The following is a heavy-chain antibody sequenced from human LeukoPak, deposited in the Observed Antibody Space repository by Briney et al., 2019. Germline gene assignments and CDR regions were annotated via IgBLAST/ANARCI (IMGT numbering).Heavy chain of an antibody. J-gene: IGHJ4*02. D-gene: IGHD3-22*01. CDR3: AKDRTLIVVVTIDY. Sequence: GGSLRLSCAASGFTFSNYAMSGVRQAPGKGLEGVSGISGSGVSTYYADSVKGRFTISRDNSKNTLYLQMNSVRAEDTAVYYCAKDRTLIVVVTIDYWGQGTLVTV. CDR2: ISGSGVST. V-gene: IGHV3-23*01. CDR1: GFTFSNYA.